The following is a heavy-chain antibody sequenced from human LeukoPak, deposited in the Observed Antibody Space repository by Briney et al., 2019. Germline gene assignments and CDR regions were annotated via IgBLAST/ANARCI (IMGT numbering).Heavy chain of an antibody. CDR2: IYYSGST. V-gene: IGHV4-31*03. J-gene: IGHJ4*02. CDR1: GGSISSSSYY. D-gene: IGHD3-22*01. Sequence: PSETLSLTCTVSGGSISSSSYYWGWIRQPPGKGLEWIGYIYYSGSTYYNPSLKSRVTISVDTSKNQFSLKLSSVTAADTAVYYCAREGYDSSGYYIGGSDYWGQGTLVTVSS. CDR3: AREGYDSSGYYIGGSDY.